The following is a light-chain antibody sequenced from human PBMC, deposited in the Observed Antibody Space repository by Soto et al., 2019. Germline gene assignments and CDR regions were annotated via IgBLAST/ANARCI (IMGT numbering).Light chain of an antibody. CDR1: QGISNN. V-gene: IGKV1-27*01. J-gene: IGKJ2*02. CDR2: AAS. CDR3: QKYKSVPPWT. Sequence: DIQMTQSPSSLSASVGDSVTITCRASQGISNNLAWYQQKPGKVPKLLIYAASTVQSGVPFRFSGSGSGTDFTLTISSLQPEDVATYYCQKYKSVPPWTFCQGTKLEIK.